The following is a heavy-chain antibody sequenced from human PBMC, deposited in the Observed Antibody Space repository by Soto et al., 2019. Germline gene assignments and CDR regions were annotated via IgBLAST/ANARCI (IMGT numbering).Heavy chain of an antibody. Sequence: GGSLRLSCAASGFTFSSYGMHWVRQAPGKGLEWVAVIWYDGSNKYYADSVKGRFTISRDNSKNTLYLQMNSLRAEETAVYYCAREGPEYCSSTSCYRALVSNEYYFDYWGQGTLVTVSS. D-gene: IGHD2-2*01. J-gene: IGHJ4*02. V-gene: IGHV3-33*01. CDR1: GFTFSSYG. CDR3: AREGPEYCSSTSCYRALVSNEYYFDY. CDR2: IWYDGSNK.